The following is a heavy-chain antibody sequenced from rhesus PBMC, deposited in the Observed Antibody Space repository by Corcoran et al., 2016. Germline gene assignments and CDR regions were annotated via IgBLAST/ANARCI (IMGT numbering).Heavy chain of an antibody. V-gene: IGHV4S7*01. Sequence: QVQLQESGPGLVKPSETLSLTCAVSGGSISGGYGWTWIRQPPGKGLEWIGHFFGSIGSTYYNPSLKSRVTISTDTSKNQFSLKLSSVTAADTAVYYCAREPGIYSGSYSDFDYWGQGVLVTVSS. CDR2: FFGSIGST. CDR3: AREPGIYSGSYSDFDY. CDR1: GGSISGGYG. J-gene: IGHJ4*01. D-gene: IGHD3-16*01.